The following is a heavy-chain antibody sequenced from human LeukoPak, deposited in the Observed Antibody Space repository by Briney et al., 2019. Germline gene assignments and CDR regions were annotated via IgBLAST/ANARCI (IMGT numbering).Heavy chain of an antibody. CDR1: GFTFSNYW. Sequence: GGSLRLSCAASGFTFSNYWMTWVRQAPGKGLEWVANINRDGSERYYVDSVKGRFTISRDDAKSSLYLQMNSLRAEDTAVYYCAKGRQWELPLDYWGQGTLVIVSS. CDR2: INRDGSER. V-gene: IGHV3-7*03. D-gene: IGHD1-26*01. J-gene: IGHJ4*02. CDR3: AKGRQWELPLDY.